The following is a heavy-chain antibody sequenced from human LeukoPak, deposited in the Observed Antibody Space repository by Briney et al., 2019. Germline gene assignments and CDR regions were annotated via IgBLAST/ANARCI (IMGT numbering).Heavy chain of an antibody. Sequence: PGTSLRLSCATSGFTFTNYGLHWVRQAPGKGLEWVAVIWYDGSKTYYADSVNGRFTISRDNSKNTVYLQMNSLRAEDTAVYYCARASSSSHIDYWGQGTLVTVSS. J-gene: IGHJ4*02. V-gene: IGHV3-33*01. D-gene: IGHD6-6*01. CDR2: IWYDGSKT. CDR1: GFTFTNYG. CDR3: ARASSSSHIDY.